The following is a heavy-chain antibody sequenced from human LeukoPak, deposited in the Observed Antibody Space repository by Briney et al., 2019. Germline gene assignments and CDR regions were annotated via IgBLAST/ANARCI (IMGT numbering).Heavy chain of an antibody. J-gene: IGHJ4*02. Sequence: PSETLSLTCAVYGGSFSGYYWSWIRQPPGKGLEWIGEINHSGSTNYNPSPKSRVTISVDTSKNQFSLKLSSVTAADTAVYYCARGAVVPAAPRPFDYWGQGTLVTVSS. CDR3: ARGAVVPAAPRPFDY. V-gene: IGHV4-34*01. CDR1: GGSFSGYY. D-gene: IGHD2-2*01. CDR2: INHSGST.